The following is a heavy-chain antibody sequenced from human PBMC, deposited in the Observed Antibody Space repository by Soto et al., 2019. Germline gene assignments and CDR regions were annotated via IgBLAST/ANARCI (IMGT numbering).Heavy chain of an antibody. CDR2: ISTYNGIT. CDR1: GYTFSTNG. V-gene: IGHV1-18*04. CDR3: ARGGGQKYCSRTRCYGGYYGMDV. Sequence: EASVKVSCKASGYTFSTNGISWVRQAPGQGPEWMAWISTYNGITDYAQKFLDRLTMTTDTSTSTAYMELRSLRSDDTAVYYCARGGGQKYCSRTRCYGGYYGMDVWGQGTTVTVSS. D-gene: IGHD2-2*01. J-gene: IGHJ6*02.